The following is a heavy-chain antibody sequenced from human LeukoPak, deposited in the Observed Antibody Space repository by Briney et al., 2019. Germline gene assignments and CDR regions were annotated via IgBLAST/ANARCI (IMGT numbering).Heavy chain of an antibody. Sequence: ASVKVSCKASGYTLNTYDINWVRQATGQGLEWMGWMNPNNGDTGYAQKFQGRVTMTRNTSISTAYMELSSLRSEDTAVYYCTRGYDTGRYSYDMDVWSQGTTVIVSS. D-gene: IGHD3-10*01. V-gene: IGHV1-8*01. CDR2: MNPNNGDT. CDR1: GYTLNTYD. CDR3: TRGYDTGRYSYDMDV. J-gene: IGHJ6*02.